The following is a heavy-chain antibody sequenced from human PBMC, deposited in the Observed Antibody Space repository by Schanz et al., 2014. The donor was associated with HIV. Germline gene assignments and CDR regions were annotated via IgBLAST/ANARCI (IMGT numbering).Heavy chain of an antibody. J-gene: IGHJ4*02. CDR3: AKSTWVDN. D-gene: IGHD2-2*01. Sequence: EVQLVESGGGLVQRGGSLRLSCAASGFTFNNYAMSWVRQAPGEGLEWVSGVSEFGGSAWYADSVKGRFTISRDNSKNTLYLQMDSLRAEDTALYFCAKSTWVDNCGQGTLVTVSS. CDR2: VSEFGGSA. CDR1: GFTFNNYA. V-gene: IGHV3-23*04.